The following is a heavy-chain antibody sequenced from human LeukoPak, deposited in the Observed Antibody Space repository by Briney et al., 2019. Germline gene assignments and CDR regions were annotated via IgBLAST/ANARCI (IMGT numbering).Heavy chain of an antibody. CDR1: GFSFSGYT. V-gene: IGHV3-48*01. Sequence: GGSLRLSCAASGFSFSGYTMNWVRQAPGKGLEWVAYVSGGSDTITYADSVKGRFTISRDNAKNSLFLQMSSLRVEDTAVYYCVRDYKWAFDYWGQGTLVTVSS. CDR3: VRDYKWAFDY. J-gene: IGHJ4*02. CDR2: VSGGSDTI. D-gene: IGHD1-20*01.